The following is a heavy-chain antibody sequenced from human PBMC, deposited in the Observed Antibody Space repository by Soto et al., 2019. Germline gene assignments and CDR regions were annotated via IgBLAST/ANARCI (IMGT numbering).Heavy chain of an antibody. D-gene: IGHD6-13*01. Sequence: SETLSLTCAVYGGSFSGYYWSWIRQPPGKGLEWIGEINHSGSTNYNPSLKSRVTISVDTSKNQFSLKLSSVTAADTAVYYCARGLRGSSWYRWFDPWGQGTLVTVS. J-gene: IGHJ5*02. CDR2: INHSGST. CDR1: GGSFSGYY. V-gene: IGHV4-34*01. CDR3: ARGLRGSSWYRWFDP.